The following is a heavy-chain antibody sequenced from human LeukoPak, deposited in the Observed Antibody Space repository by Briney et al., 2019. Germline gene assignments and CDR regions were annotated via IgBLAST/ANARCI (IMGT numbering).Heavy chain of an antibody. CDR1: GYTFTSYG. D-gene: IGHD2-2*01. CDR3: AREVVVPAASYWYFDL. J-gene: IGHJ2*01. V-gene: IGHV1-18*04. Sequence: ASVKVSCKASGYTFTSYGISWVRQAPGQGLEWMGWISAYNGNTNYAQKLQGRVTMTTDTSTSTAYMELRSLRSDDTAVYYCAREVVVPAASYWYFDLWGRGTLVTASS. CDR2: ISAYNGNT.